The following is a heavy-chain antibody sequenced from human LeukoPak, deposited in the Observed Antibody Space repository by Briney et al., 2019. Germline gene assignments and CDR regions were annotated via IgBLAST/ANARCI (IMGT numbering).Heavy chain of an antibody. V-gene: IGHV1-69*05. CDR1: GGTFSSYA. D-gene: IGHD1-26*01. Sequence: ASVKVSCKASGGTFSSYAISWVRQAPGQGLEWMGGIIPIFGTANYAQKFQGRVTITTDESTSTAYMELSSLRSEDTAVYYCARGRSGWELPHYYYMDVWGKGTTVTVSS. CDR3: ARGRSGWELPHYYYMDV. CDR2: IIPIFGTA. J-gene: IGHJ6*03.